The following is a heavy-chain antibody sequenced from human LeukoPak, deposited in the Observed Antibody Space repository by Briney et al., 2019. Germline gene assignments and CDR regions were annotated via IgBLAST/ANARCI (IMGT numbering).Heavy chain of an antibody. CDR1: GFTFSNYS. V-gene: IGHV3-21*01. Sequence: GGSLRLSCAASGFTFSNYSMNWVRQAPGKGLEWVSSISSSSSYIYYADSVKGRFTISRDNAKNSLYLQMNSLRAEDTAVYYCARGPSPFYLAEYFQHWGQGTLVTVSS. J-gene: IGHJ1*01. CDR2: ISSSSSYI. CDR3: ARGPSPFYLAEYFQH. D-gene: IGHD3-3*01.